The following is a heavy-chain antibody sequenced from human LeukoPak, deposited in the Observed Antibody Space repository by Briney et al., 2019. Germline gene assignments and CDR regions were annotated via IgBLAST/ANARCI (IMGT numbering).Heavy chain of an antibody. CDR1: GGSFSGYY. CDR3: ARDIVVVDNNWFDP. J-gene: IGHJ5*02. D-gene: IGHD2-15*01. CDR2: INHSGST. Sequence: PSETLSLTCAVYGGSFSGYYWSWIRQPPGKGLEWIGEINHSGSTNYNPSLKSRVTISVDTSKNQFSLKLSSVTAADTAVYYCARDIVVVDNNWFDPWGQGILVTVSS. V-gene: IGHV4-34*01.